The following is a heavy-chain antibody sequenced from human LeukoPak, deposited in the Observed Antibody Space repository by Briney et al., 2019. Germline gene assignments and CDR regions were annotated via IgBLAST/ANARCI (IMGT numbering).Heavy chain of an antibody. V-gene: IGHV4-59*01. CDR1: GGSISSYY. J-gene: IGHJ4*02. D-gene: IGHD3-10*01. Sequence: SETLSLTCIVSGGSISSYYWSWIRQPPGKGLEWIGYIYYSGSTYYNPSLRSRVTISVDTSKNQFSLKLSSVTAADTAVYHCARDSSGYFDYWGQGTLVTVSS. CDR2: IYYSGST. CDR3: ARDSSGYFDY.